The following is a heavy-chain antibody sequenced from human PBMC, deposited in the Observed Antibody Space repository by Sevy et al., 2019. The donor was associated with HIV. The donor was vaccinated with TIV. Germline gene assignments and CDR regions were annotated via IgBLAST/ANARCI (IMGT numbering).Heavy chain of an antibody. D-gene: IGHD3-10*01. CDR1: GYTFTDYY. V-gene: IGHV1-2*06. J-gene: IGHJ6*02. CDR2: MNPNSGVT. CDR3: AKDAGTTYYYGSGSLSWVDV. Sequence: ASVKVSCKASGYTFTDYYIHWVRQAPGQGLEWMGRMNPNSGVTNFPQKFQGRVTMTRDTSITTAYMELSSLKSDDTAVYYCAKDAGTTYYYGSGSLSWVDVWGQGTTVTVSS.